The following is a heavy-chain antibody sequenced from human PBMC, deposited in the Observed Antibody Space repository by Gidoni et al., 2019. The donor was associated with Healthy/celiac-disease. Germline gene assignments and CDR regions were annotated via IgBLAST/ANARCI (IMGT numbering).Heavy chain of an antibody. CDR1: GFTFGSYA. V-gene: IGHV3-23*01. CDR3: AKGSAYSSSWYDFDY. D-gene: IGHD6-13*01. Sequence: EVQLLESGGGLVQPGGSLRLSCAASGFTFGSYAMSWVRQAPGKGLEWVSAISGSGGSTYYADSVKGRFTISRDNSKNTLYLQMNSLRAEDTAVYYCAKGSAYSSSWYDFDYWGQGTLVTVSS. J-gene: IGHJ4*02. CDR2: ISGSGGST.